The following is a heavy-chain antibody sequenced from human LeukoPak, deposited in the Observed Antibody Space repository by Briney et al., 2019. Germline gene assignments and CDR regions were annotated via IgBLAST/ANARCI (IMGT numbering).Heavy chain of an antibody. CDR1: GLTFSSYS. Sequence: GGSLRLSCAASGLTFSSYSMNWVRQAPGKGLEWVSSISSSSSYIYYADSVKGRFTISRDNAKNSLYLQMNSLRAEDTAVYYCARDGTGATDLPEYFQHWGQGTLVTVSS. CDR2: ISSSSSYI. CDR3: ARDGTGATDLPEYFQH. D-gene: IGHD1-26*01. V-gene: IGHV3-21*01. J-gene: IGHJ1*01.